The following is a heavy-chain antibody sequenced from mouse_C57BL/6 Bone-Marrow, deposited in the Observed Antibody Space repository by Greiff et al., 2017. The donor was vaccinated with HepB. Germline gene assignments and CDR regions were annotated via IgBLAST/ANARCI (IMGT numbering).Heavy chain of an antibody. Sequence: DVHLVESGGGLVKPGGSLKLSCAASGFTFSDYGMHWVRQAPEKGLEWVAYISSGSSTIYYADTVKGRFTISRDNAKNTLFLQMTSLRSEDTAMYYCARRVYGNLFDYWGQGTTLTVSS. D-gene: IGHD2-1*01. CDR1: GFTFSDYG. V-gene: IGHV5-17*01. CDR2: ISSGSSTI. CDR3: ARRVYGNLFDY. J-gene: IGHJ2*01.